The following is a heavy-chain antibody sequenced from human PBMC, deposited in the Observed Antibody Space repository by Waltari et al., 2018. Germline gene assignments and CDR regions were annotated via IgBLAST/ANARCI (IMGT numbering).Heavy chain of an antibody. J-gene: IGHJ4*02. CDR3: AKHPTVGNFDY. Sequence: VQLLECGGGLVQPGGSLRLSCAASGFTFSNYAMSWVRQAPGKGLEWVSVINGGGVNTYYADSVKGRLTISRDNSKNTLYMQMNSLRAEDTAVYYCAKHPTVGNFDYWGQGTLVTVSP. CDR1: GFTFSNYA. D-gene: IGHD4-4*01. V-gene: IGHV3-23*01. CDR2: INGGGVNT.